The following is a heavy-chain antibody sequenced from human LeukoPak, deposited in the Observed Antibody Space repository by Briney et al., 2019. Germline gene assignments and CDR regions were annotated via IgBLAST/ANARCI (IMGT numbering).Heavy chain of an antibody. V-gene: IGHV3-23*01. J-gene: IGHJ4*02. CDR1: GFTFSTYA. CDR2: LSGSGGNT. CDR3: AKVASLCTSTSCVRGGFDY. D-gene: IGHD2-2*01. Sequence: GGSLRLSCAASGFTFSTYAMSWVRQAPGKGLEWVSALSGSGGNTYYADSVKGRFTISRDNSKNTLYLQMNSLRAEDTAKYYCAKVASLCTSTSCVRGGFDYWGQGTLVTVSS.